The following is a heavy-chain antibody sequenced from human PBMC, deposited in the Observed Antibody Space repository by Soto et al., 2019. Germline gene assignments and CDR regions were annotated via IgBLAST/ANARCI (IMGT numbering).Heavy chain of an antibody. CDR2: IIPIFGTA. V-gene: IGHV1-69*12. CDR1: GGTFSSYA. CDR3: ARDLGCTNGVCYSVGNCFDA. Sequence: QVQLVQSGAEVKKPGSSVKVSCKASGGTFSSYAISWVRQAPGQGLEWMGGIIPIFGTANYAQKFQGRVTITADESTSTAYIALSSLRSEDTAVYYCARDLGCTNGVCYSVGNCFDAWGQGTLVTVAS. D-gene: IGHD2-8*01. J-gene: IGHJ5*02.